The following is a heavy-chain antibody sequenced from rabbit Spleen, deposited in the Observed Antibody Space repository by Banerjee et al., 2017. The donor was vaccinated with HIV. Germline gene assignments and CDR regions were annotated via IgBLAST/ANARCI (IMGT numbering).Heavy chain of an antibody. V-gene: IGHV1S40*01. D-gene: IGHD1-1*01. CDR1: GFSFSSGYD. Sequence: QQLEESGGGLVKPGASLTLTCTASGFSFSSGYDMCWVRQAPGKGLEWIACIDSGSSGFTYYASWAKGRFTISKTSSTTVTLQMTRLTAADTATYFCARDTSSSFSSYGLDLWGQGTLVTVS. J-gene: IGHJ6*01. CDR3: ARDTSSSFSSYGLDL. CDR2: IDSGSSGFT.